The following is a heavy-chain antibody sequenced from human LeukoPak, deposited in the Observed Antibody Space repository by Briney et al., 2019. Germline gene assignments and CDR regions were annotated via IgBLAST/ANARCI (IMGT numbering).Heavy chain of an antibody. Sequence: GGSLRLSCAASGFTFSSYSMNWVRQAPGKGLEWVSSISSSSSYIYYADSVKGRFTISRDNAKNSLYMQMNSLRAEDTAVYYCARDGVPAVPYYYYYYYMDVWGKGTTVTVSS. D-gene: IGHD3-3*01. CDR3: ARDGVPAVPYYYYYYYMDV. CDR1: GFTFSSYS. CDR2: ISSSSSYI. J-gene: IGHJ6*03. V-gene: IGHV3-21*01.